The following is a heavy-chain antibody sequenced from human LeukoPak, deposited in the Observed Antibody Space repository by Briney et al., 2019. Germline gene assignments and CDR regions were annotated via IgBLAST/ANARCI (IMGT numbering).Heavy chain of an antibody. Sequence: GGSLRLSCATSGFTFSSSTFGSYTMNWVRQAPGKGLEWVSSISSSSSYIYYADSVKGRFTISRDNAKNSLYLQMNSLRAEDTAVYYCARTFGYSYGSNWFDPWGQGTLVTVSS. V-gene: IGHV3-21*01. CDR3: ARTFGYSYGSNWFDP. CDR2: ISSSSSYI. CDR1: GFTFSSSTFGSYT. J-gene: IGHJ5*02. D-gene: IGHD5-18*01.